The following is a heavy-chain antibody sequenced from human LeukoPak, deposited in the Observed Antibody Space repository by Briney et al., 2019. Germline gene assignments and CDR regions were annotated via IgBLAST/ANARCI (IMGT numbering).Heavy chain of an antibody. V-gene: IGHV3-74*03. CDR3: ASLTFGVDNWFDP. CDR2: INSDGSST. J-gene: IGHJ5*02. CDR1: GFTFSSYW. D-gene: IGHD2-8*01. Sequence: GGSLRLSCAASGFTFSSYWMSWVRQAPGKGLVWVSSINSDGSSTMYADSVKGRFTISRDNAKKTLYLRMNRLRAEDTAVYYCASLTFGVDNWFDPWGQGTLVTVSS.